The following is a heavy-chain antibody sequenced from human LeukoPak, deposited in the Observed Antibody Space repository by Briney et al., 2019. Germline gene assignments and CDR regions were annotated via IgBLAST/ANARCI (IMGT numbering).Heavy chain of an antibody. CDR1: GFTFDDYG. Sequence: GGSLRLSCAASGFTFDDYGMSWVRQAPGKGLEWVSGINWNGGSTGYADSVKGRFTISRDNAKNSLYLQMNSLRAEDTAVYYCARDDSSWYELHYYYYMDVWGKGTTVTVSS. J-gene: IGHJ6*03. CDR2: INWNGGST. D-gene: IGHD6-13*01. V-gene: IGHV3-20*04. CDR3: ARDDSSWYELHYYYYMDV.